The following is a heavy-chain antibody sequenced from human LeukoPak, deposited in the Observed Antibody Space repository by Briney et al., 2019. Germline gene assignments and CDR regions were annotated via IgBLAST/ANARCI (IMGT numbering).Heavy chain of an antibody. CDR2: ISSTGNYI. CDR3: AKAPTVTTNIIYWYFDL. D-gene: IGHD4-17*01. V-gene: IGHV3-21*01. J-gene: IGHJ2*01. CDR1: GFTFSSYS. Sequence: GGSLRLSCAAPGFTFSSYSINWVRQAPGKGLEWVSSISSTGNYIYYADSVKGRFTVSRDNAKNSLYLQMNSLRAEDTALYYCAKAPTVTTNIIYWYFDLWGRGTLVTVSS.